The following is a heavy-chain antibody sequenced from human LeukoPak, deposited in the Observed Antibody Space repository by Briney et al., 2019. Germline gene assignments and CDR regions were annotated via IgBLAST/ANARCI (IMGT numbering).Heavy chain of an antibody. J-gene: IGHJ4*02. CDR3: AKGELGSGYYYIDY. Sequence: GGSLRLSCAASGLTFSSYAMHWVRQAPGKGLEWVAVISYDGSNKYYADSVKGRFTISRDNSKNTLYLQMNSLRAEDTAVYYGAKGELGSGYYYIDYWGQGALVTVSS. CDR1: GLTFSSYA. V-gene: IGHV3-30-3*01. CDR2: ISYDGSNK. D-gene: IGHD3-22*01.